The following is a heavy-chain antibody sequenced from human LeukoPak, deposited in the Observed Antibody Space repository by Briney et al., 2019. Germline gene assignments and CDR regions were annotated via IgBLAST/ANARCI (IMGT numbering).Heavy chain of an antibody. CDR1: GGTFSSYA. V-gene: IGHV1-69*05. D-gene: IGHD3-22*01. Sequence: GASVKVSCKASGGTFSSYAISWVRQAPGQGLEWMGGIIPIFGTANYAQKFQGRVTITTDESTSTAYMELSSLRSEDTAVYYCNGYYYDGHNGRAFDIWGQGTMVTVSS. CDR3: NGYYYDGHNGRAFDI. J-gene: IGHJ3*02. CDR2: IIPIFGTA.